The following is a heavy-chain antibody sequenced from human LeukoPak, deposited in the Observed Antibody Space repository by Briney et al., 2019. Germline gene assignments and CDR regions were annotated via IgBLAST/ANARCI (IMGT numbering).Heavy chain of an antibody. J-gene: IGHJ4*02. V-gene: IGHV3-15*01. Sequence: PGGSLRLSCAASGFTFTNVWMSWVRQSPGKGLEWVGPIISKTGGGTTDYAAPVKGRSTISRDDSKNTLYLQMSSLKTEDTAVYYCASHANVWLLGNWGQGTLVTVSS. D-gene: IGHD1-1*01. CDR3: ASHANVWLLGN. CDR2: IISKTGGGTT. CDR1: GFTFTNVW.